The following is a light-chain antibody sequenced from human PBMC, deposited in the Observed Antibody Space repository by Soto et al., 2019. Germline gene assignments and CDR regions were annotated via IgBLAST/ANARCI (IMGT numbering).Light chain of an antibody. CDR1: QSIRNN. J-gene: IGKJ5*01. CDR3: QQRSNWAIT. Sequence: EIVMAQSPATLAVSPGERAALCSRASQSIRNNLIWYQQKSGQAPRLLIYGASNRATGIPARFSGSGSGTDFTLTISSLEPEDFAVYYCQQRSNWAITFGQGIRLEIK. CDR2: GAS. V-gene: IGKV3-11*01.